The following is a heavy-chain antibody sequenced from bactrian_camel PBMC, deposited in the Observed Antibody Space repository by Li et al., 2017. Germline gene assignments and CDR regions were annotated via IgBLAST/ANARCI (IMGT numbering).Heavy chain of an antibody. V-gene: IGHV3S1*01. Sequence: VQLVESGGGSVQAGGSLRLSCAASGSSPTAYCVGWFRQAPGKGREGLALIDSDGAAKYADSVRGRFIISQDDAKRTLHLQMTRLKPEDTATYFCAAEQTDYAVCGSPYDYDTRGQGTQVTVS. CDR1: GSSPTAYC. J-gene: IGHJ4*01. D-gene: IGHD2*01. CDR2: IDSDGAA.